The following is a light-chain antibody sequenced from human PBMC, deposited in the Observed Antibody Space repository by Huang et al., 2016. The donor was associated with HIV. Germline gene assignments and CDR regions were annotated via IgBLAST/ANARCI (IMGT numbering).Light chain of an antibody. CDR2: GAS. CDR3: QQYGSPWA. Sequence: EIVLTQSPGTLSLSPGERATLACRASQGTTINYLAWYQQKPGQVPRLLIYGASNRATGIPDSVSGRGSGTDFTLTISRLEPEDFAVYYCQQYGSPWAFGQGTKVEIK. V-gene: IGKV3-20*01. CDR1: QGTTINY. J-gene: IGKJ1*01.